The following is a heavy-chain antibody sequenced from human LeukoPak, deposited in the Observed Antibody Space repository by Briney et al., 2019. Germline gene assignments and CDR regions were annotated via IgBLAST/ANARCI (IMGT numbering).Heavy chain of an antibody. D-gene: IGHD3-22*01. V-gene: IGHV3-74*01. CDR1: GFTFSSYW. CDR2: IYSDGSST. J-gene: IGHJ6*02. Sequence: PGVSLTLSCSASGFTFSSYWMHWLRQAPGKGLVWFSRIYSDGSSTSYADSVKGRFTISRDNAKTTLYLQMNSLRAEDTAVYYCASPYYYDSSGPYYYGMDVWGQGTTVTVSS. CDR3: ASPYYYDSSGPYYYGMDV.